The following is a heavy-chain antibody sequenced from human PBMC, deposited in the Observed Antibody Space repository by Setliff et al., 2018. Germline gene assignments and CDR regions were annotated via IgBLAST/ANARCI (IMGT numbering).Heavy chain of an antibody. Sequence: GGSLRLSCTASGFMFNSYGMHWVRQAPGKGLEWVAYLRFDGSEKYYVDSVKGRFSISRDNAKNSLYLQMNSLRAEDTAVYYCARDPHFDSWGQGTLVTVSS. J-gene: IGHJ4*02. V-gene: IGHV3-30*02. CDR1: GFMFNSYG. CDR2: LRFDGSEK. CDR3: ARDPHFDS.